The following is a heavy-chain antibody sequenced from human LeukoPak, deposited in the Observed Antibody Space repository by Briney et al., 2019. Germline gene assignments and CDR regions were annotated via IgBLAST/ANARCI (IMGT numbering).Heavy chain of an antibody. V-gene: IGHV3-33*01. CDR3: ARRSGYSLDV. CDR2: IWYDGSEK. J-gene: IGHJ6*04. CDR1: GFFFGNFD. D-gene: IGHD5-12*01. Sequence: GGSLRLSCAGSGFFFGNFDMDWVRQAPGKGLQWVASIWYDGSEKSYADSVKGRLILSRDNSKNAVFLQMNNLRVEDTALYYCARRSGYSLDVWGEGTTVTVSS.